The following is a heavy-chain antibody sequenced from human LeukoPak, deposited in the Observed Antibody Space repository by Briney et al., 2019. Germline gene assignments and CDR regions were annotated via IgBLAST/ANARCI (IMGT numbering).Heavy chain of an antibody. J-gene: IGHJ4*02. V-gene: IGHV3-30*01. D-gene: IGHD2-21*02. CDR1: GFTFSSYA. Sequence: GRSLRLSCAASGFTFSSYAMHWVRQAPGKGLEWVAVISYDGSNKYYADSVKGRFTISRDNSKNTLYLQMNSLRAEDTAVYYCARDSSIIVVVTVGTDYFDYWGQGTLVTVSS. CDR3: ARDSSIIVVVTVGTDYFDY. CDR2: ISYDGSNK.